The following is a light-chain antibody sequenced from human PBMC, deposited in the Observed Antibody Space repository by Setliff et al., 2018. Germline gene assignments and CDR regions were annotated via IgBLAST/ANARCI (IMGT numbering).Light chain of an antibody. V-gene: IGLV2-11*01. J-gene: IGLJ3*02. CDR2: DVS. Sequence: QSALTQPRSVSGSPGQSVTISCTGTSSDVGGYNYVSWYQQHPGKAPKLMISDVSKRPSGVPDRFSGSKSGNTASLTISGLQAEDDADYYCSSHTTSSTWVFGGGTKVTVL. CDR3: SSHTTSSTWV. CDR1: SSDVGGYNY.